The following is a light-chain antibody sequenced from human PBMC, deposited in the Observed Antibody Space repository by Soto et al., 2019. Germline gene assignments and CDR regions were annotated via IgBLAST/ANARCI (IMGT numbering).Light chain of an antibody. J-gene: IGKJ1*01. V-gene: IGKV3-20*01. CDR1: QSVSSSY. CDR2: GAS. CDR3: QQYGSSPWT. Sequence: EIVLTQSPGTLSLSPGERVTLSCRASQSVSSSYLAWYQQKPGQAPRLLMYGASSRATGIPDRFSGSGSGTDFSLTISRLEPEDFALYYCQQYGSSPWTFGQGTKVEFK.